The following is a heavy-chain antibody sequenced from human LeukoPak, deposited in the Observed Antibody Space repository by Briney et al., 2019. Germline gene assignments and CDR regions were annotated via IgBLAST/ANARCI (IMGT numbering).Heavy chain of an antibody. Sequence: HSGGSLRLSCVASGFPFSSYWMTWVRQAPRKGLEWVANIKQDGSKKSYVDSVKGRFTISRDNAKNSLYLQMNSLRAEDTAIYYCTRVGYIDEGIDYWGQGTLVTVSS. D-gene: IGHD5-24*01. CDR3: TRVGYIDEGIDY. V-gene: IGHV3-7*04. J-gene: IGHJ4*02. CDR1: GFPFSSYW. CDR2: IKQDGSKK.